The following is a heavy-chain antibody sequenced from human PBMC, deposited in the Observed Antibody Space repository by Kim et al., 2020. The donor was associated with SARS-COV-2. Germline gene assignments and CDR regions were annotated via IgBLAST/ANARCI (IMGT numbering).Heavy chain of an antibody. Sequence: SETLSLTCTVSGGSISSGGYYWSWIRQHPGKGLEWIGYIYYSGSTYYNPSLKSRVTISVDTSKNKFSLKLSSVTAADTAVYYCARSPHYYDSSGYYPHPRPDWYFDLWGRGTLVTVSS. J-gene: IGHJ2*01. CDR2: IYYSGST. CDR3: ARSPHYYDSSGYYPHPRPDWYFDL. CDR1: GGSISSGGYY. V-gene: IGHV4-31*03. D-gene: IGHD3-22*01.